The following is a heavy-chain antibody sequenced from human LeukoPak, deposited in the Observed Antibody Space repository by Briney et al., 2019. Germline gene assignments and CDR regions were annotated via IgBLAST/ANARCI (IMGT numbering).Heavy chain of an antibody. V-gene: IGHV4-4*02. Sequence: SGTLSLTCAVPGDSISSPKWWSWVRPPPGKGLEWIGEVYHSGSANYNPSVKSRVTISVDKSKNQFSLRLTSATAADTAVYYCARDLRGIVAPPRWGQGTLVSVSS. D-gene: IGHD2-15*01. CDR1: GDSISSPKW. CDR2: VYHSGSA. J-gene: IGHJ4*02. CDR3: ARDLRGIVAPPR.